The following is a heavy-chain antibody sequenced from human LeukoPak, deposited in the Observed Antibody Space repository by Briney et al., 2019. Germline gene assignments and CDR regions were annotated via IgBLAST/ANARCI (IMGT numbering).Heavy chain of an antibody. J-gene: IGHJ4*02. CDR3: ATPYDYDFWSGYSSFDY. CDR2: ISGSGGST. CDR1: GFTFSSYA. Sequence: GGSLRLSCAASGFTFSSYAMSWVRQAPGKGLEWVSAISGSGGSTYYADSVKGRFTISRDSSKNTLYLQMNSLRAEDTAVYYCATPYDYDFWSGYSSFDYWGQGTLVTVSS. V-gene: IGHV3-23*01. D-gene: IGHD3-3*01.